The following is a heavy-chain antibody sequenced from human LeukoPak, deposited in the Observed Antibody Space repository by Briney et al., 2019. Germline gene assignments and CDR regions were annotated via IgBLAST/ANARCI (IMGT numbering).Heavy chain of an antibody. V-gene: IGHV3-64*02. D-gene: IGHD6-19*01. J-gene: IGHJ4*02. CDR1: GFTLSSSA. CDR2: ITSSGTGT. CDR3: AKIRSGWYFDY. Sequence: GGSLRLSCTASGFTLSSSAMYWVRQAPGEGLEFVSVITSSGTGTDYADSVKGRFTIYRDNSKNTLYLQMGSLRADDMAIYYCAKIRSGWYFDYWGQGTLVTVSS.